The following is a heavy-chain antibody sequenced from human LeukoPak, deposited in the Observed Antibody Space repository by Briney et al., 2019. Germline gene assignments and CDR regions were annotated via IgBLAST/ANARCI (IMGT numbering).Heavy chain of an antibody. CDR2: INPSGGST. CDR1: GYTFTRYD. Sequence: GASVKVSCKASGYTFTRYDINWVRQAPGQGLEWMGGINPSGGSTSYAQKFQGRLTMTRDTSTSTVYMELSSLRSEDTAVYYCARDRGEGYYFDYWGQGTLVTVSS. V-gene: IGHV1-46*01. D-gene: IGHD3-10*01. J-gene: IGHJ4*02. CDR3: ARDRGEGYYFDY.